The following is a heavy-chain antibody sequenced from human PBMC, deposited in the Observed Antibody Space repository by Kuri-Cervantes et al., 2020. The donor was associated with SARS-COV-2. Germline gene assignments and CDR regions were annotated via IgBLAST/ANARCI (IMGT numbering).Heavy chain of an antibody. CDR1: GFTFSSYA. Sequence: GGSLRLSCAASGFTFSSYAMHWVRQAPGKGLEWVAVISYDGSNKYYADSVKGRFTISRDNSKNTLYLQMNSLRAEDTAVYYCARDWLGYCSGGSCYAFDYWGQGTLVTVSS. J-gene: IGHJ4*02. V-gene: IGHV3-30-3*01. CDR3: ARDWLGYCSGGSCYAFDY. CDR2: ISYDGSNK. D-gene: IGHD2-15*01.